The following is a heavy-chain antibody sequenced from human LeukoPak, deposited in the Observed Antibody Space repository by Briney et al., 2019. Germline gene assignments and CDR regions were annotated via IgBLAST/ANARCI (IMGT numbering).Heavy chain of an antibody. V-gene: IGHV3-23*01. CDR2: ISGSGGST. J-gene: IGHJ4*02. CDR1: GFTFSSYA. D-gene: IGHD3-9*01. Sequence: GGSLRLSCAASGFTFSSYAMSWVRQAPGKGLEWVSAISGSGGSTYYADSVKGRFTISRDNSKNTLYLQMNSLRAEDTAVYYCAKVFRYFDWLPLDYWGQGTLVTVSS. CDR3: AKVFRYFDWLPLDY.